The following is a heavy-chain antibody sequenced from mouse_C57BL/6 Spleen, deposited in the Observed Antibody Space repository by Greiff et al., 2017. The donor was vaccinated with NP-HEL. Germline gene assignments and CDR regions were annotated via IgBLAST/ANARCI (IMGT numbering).Heavy chain of an antibody. J-gene: IGHJ2*01. CDR2: IYPGDGDT. CDR3: ARESIYYDFDY. Sequence: VQLQESGPELVKPGASVKISCKASGYAFSSSWMNWVKQRPGKGLEWIGRIYPGDGDTNYNGKFKGKATLTADKSSSTAYMQLSSLTSEDSAVYFCARESIYYDFDYWGQGTTLTVSS. V-gene: IGHV1-82*01. D-gene: IGHD1-1*01. CDR1: GYAFSSSW.